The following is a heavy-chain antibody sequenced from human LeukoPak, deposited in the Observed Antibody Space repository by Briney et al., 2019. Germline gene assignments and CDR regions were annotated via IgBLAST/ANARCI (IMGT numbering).Heavy chain of an antibody. V-gene: IGHV3-23*01. CDR3: TKDRTNYHESNGHYYRRDGDY. J-gene: IGHJ4*02. Sequence: PGGSLRLSCAASGFTFSMYAMSWVRQAPGKGLEWVSSISSSGDSTYYKDSVKGRFTISRDNSKNTLYLQMNSLRAEDMATYYCTKDRTNYHESNGHYYRRDGDYWGQGTLVTVSS. D-gene: IGHD3-22*01. CDR1: GFTFSMYA. CDR2: ISSSGDST.